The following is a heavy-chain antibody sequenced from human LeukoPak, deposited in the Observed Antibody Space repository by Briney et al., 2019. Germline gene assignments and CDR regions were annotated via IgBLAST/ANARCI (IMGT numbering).Heavy chain of an antibody. Sequence: GGSLRLSCAASGFTFSSYSMNWVRQAPGKGLEWVSSISSSSSYIYYADSVKGRFTTSRDNAKNSLYLQMNSLRAEDTAVYYCARDFAARAEYSQHWGQGTLVTVSS. CDR2: ISSSSSYI. D-gene: IGHD2-15*01. CDR3: ARDFAARAEYSQH. J-gene: IGHJ1*01. V-gene: IGHV3-21*01. CDR1: GFTFSSYS.